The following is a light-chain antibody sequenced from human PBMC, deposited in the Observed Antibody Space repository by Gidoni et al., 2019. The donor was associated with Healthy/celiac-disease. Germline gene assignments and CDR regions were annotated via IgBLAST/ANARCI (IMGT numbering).Light chain of an antibody. CDR1: NIGSKS. CDR2: DDS. Sequence: SYVLTQPPSVSVAPGQTARSTCGGNNIGSKSVHWYQQKPGQAPVLVVYDDSDRPSGIPARFSGSNSGNTATLTISRVEAGDEADYYCQVWDSSSDDVVFGGGTKLTVL. CDR3: QVWDSSSDDVV. V-gene: IGLV3-21*02. J-gene: IGLJ2*01.